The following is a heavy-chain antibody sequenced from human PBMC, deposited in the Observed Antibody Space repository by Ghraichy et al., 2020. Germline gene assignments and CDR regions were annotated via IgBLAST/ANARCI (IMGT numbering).Heavy chain of an antibody. D-gene: IGHD2-2*01. Sequence: GGSLRLSCAASGFTFDNAWMNWVRQAPGKGLEWVGRIKSKTDGGTTDYAAPVKGRFTISRDDSKDTLFLQMNSLRTDDTAMYYCTTSPGYYYVDVWGKGTTVTVSS. V-gene: IGHV3-15*07. CDR1: GFTFDNAW. J-gene: IGHJ6*03. CDR3: TTSPGYYYVDV. CDR2: IKSKTDGGTT.